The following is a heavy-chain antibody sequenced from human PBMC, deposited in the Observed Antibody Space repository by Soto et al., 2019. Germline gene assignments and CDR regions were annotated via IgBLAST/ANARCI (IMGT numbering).Heavy chain of an antibody. CDR3: AIVVVYCSSTSCRAFDI. Sequence: ASVKVSCKASGYTFTSYGISWVRQAPGQGLEWMGWISAYNGNTNYAQKLQGRVTMTTDTSTSTAYMELRSLRSVDTSVYYCAIVVVYCSSTSCRAFDIWGQGTMVTVSS. J-gene: IGHJ3*02. D-gene: IGHD2-2*01. V-gene: IGHV1-18*01. CDR2: ISAYNGNT. CDR1: GYTFTSYG.